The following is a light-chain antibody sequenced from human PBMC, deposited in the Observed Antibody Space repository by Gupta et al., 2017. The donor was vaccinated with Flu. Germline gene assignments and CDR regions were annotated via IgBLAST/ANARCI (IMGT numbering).Light chain of an antibody. CDR2: GAS. CDR1: QSVSSSY. J-gene: IGKJ1*01. Sequence: EIVLTQSPGTLSLSPGERATLSRRASQSVSSSYLAWYQQKPGQAPRLIIYGASSRATGITDRFSGSGDGKDFTLTSSRLEHEDCAVYYWQQYGSSRTFGQGTXVEIK. V-gene: IGKV3-20*01. CDR3: QQYGSSRT.